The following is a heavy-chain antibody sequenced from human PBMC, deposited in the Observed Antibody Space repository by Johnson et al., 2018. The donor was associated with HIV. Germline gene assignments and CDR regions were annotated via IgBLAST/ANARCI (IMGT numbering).Heavy chain of an antibody. Sequence: MLLVESGGGVVRPGGSLRLSCAASGFTFDDYGMSWVRQAPGTGLERVSGINWHGGSRGYADSAKGRFTISRDNSKNTLYLQMNSLRAEDTAVYYCARDLDRSAFDIWGQGTMVTVSS. CDR2: INWHGGSR. CDR1: GFTFDDYG. CDR3: ARDLDRSAFDI. V-gene: IGHV3-20*04. J-gene: IGHJ3*02. D-gene: IGHD2-2*03.